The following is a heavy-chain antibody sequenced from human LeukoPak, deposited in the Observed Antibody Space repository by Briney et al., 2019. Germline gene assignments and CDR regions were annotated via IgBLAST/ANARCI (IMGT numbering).Heavy chain of an antibody. CDR1: GFTFSTFSTYS. J-gene: IGHJ4*02. V-gene: IGHV3-66*01. Sequence: GGSLRLSCAASGFTFSTFSTYSMNWVRQAPGKGLEWVSVIYSSGNTYYAGSVKGRFAISRENSKNTVYLQMNSLRAEDTAMYYCARVDTSMVLFYFDYWGQGTLVTVSS. CDR3: ARVDTSMVLFYFDY. CDR2: IYSSGNT. D-gene: IGHD5-18*01.